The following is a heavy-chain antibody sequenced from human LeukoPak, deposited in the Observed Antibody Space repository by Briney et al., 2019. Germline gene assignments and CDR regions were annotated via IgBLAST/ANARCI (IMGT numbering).Heavy chain of an antibody. D-gene: IGHD3-10*01. CDR2: ISSSGSTL. V-gene: IGHV3-48*03. CDR1: GFTFSSYE. J-gene: IGHJ4*02. CDR3: AREARGRDLRYFDY. Sequence: GGSLRLSCAASGFTFSSYEMNWVRQAPGKGLEWVSYISSSGSTLYYADSVKGRFTLSRDNPKKSLYLQINSLRAENTAVYYCAREARGRDLRYFDYWGQGTLVTVSS.